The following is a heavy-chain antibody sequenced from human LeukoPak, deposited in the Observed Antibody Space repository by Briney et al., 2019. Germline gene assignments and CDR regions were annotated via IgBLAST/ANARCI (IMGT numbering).Heavy chain of an antibody. V-gene: IGHV3-53*01. D-gene: IGHD3/OR15-3a*01. CDR1: GFTVSSNY. CDR2: IYSGGTT. CDR3: ARVRGLLSGMDV. J-gene: IGHJ6*04. Sequence: PGGSLRLSCAASGFTVSSNYMTWVRQAPGKGLEWVSVIYSGGTTYYADSVKGRFTISRDNSKNTLNLQMNSLRAEDTAVYYCARVRGLLSGMDVWGTGTTVTVSS.